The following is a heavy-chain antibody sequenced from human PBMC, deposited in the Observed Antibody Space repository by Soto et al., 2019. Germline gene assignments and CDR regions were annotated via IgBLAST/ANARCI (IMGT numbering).Heavy chain of an antibody. D-gene: IGHD2-8*01. Sequence: QLQLQESGSGLVKPSQTLSLTCAVSGGSISSGGYSWSWIRQPPGKGLEWIGYIYHSGSTYYTPALGRRVTISVDRSKNQFSLKRRSVPAADTAVYYCARVGDCTKGVCPYRYWYFDLWGRGPLVTVSS. V-gene: IGHV4-30-2*01. J-gene: IGHJ2*01. CDR2: IYHSGST. CDR3: ARVGDCTKGVCPYRYWYFDL. CDR1: GGSISSGGYS.